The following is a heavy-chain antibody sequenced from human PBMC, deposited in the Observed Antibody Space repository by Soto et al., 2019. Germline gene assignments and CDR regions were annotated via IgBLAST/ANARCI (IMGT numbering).Heavy chain of an antibody. Sequence: PGGSLRLSCAASGFTFSSYWMSWVRQAPGKGLEWVANIKQDGSEKYYVDSVKGRFTISRDNAKNSLYLQMNSLRAEDTAVYYCARDKPNSYDFWSGYSYWGQGTLVTVSS. CDR3: ARDKPNSYDFWSGYSY. J-gene: IGHJ4*02. CDR1: GFTFSSYW. D-gene: IGHD3-3*01. CDR2: IKQDGSEK. V-gene: IGHV3-7*01.